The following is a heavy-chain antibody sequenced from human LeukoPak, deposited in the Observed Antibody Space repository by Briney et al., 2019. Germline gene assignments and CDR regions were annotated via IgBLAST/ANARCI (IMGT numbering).Heavy chain of an antibody. Sequence: GESLKISCKGSGYSFTSYWIGWVRQMPGKGLEWMGIIYPGDSDTRYSPSFQGQVTISADKSISTAYLQWSSLKASDTAIYYCARHFSVCSSTSCQGSYYYYMDVWGKGTTVTVSS. D-gene: IGHD2-2*01. J-gene: IGHJ6*03. V-gene: IGHV5-51*01. CDR2: IYPGDSDT. CDR3: ARHFSVCSSTSCQGSYYYYMDV. CDR1: GYSFTSYW.